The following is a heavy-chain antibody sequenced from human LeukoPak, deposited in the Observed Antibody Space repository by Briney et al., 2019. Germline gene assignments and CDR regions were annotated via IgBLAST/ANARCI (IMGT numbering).Heavy chain of an antibody. CDR1: GYTFTGYY. J-gene: IGHJ4*02. D-gene: IGHD5-12*01. CDR3: ARDDTTSGYYEFGY. V-gene: IGHV1-2*02. CDR2: INPNSGGT. Sequence: ASVKVSCKASGYTFTGYYMHWVRQAPGQGLEWMGWINPNSGGTNYAQKFQGRVTMTRDTSISTAYMELSRLRSDDTAVYYCARDDTTSGYYEFGYWGQGTLVTVSS.